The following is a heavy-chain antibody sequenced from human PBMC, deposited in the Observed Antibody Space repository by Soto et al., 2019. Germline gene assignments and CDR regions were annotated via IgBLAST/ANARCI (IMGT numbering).Heavy chain of an antibody. CDR3: AKDDDYSSGWYGRHYDY. Sequence: GGSLRLSCAASGFTFSSYAMSWVRQAPGKGLEWVSAISGSGGSTYYADSVKGRFTISRGNFKNTLYLQMNSLRAEDTAVYYCAKDDDYSSGWYGRHYDYWGQGTLVTVSS. D-gene: IGHD6-19*01. J-gene: IGHJ4*02. CDR2: ISGSGGST. CDR1: GFTFSSYA. V-gene: IGHV3-23*01.